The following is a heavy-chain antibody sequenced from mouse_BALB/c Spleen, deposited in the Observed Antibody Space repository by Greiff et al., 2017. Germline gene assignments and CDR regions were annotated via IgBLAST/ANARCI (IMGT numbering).Heavy chain of an antibody. V-gene: IGHV1-87*01. Sequence: QVQLQQSGAELARPGASVKLSCKASGYTFTSYWMQWVKQRPGQGLEWIGAIYPGDGDTRYTQKFKGKATLTADKSSSTAYMQLSSLASEDSAVYYCASLGGPYYAMDYWGQGTSVTVSS. CDR3: ASLGGPYYAMDY. J-gene: IGHJ4*01. CDR1: GYTFTSYW. CDR2: IYPGDGDT. D-gene: IGHD3-3*01.